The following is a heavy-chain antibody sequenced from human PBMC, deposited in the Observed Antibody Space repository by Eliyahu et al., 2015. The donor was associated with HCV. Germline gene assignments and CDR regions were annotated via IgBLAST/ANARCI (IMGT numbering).Heavy chain of an antibody. J-gene: IGHJ3*02. CDR1: GFXFXSYS. CDR2: ISSSSSYI. Sequence: EVQLVESGGGLVKPGGSLRLSCAASGFXFXSYSMNWVRQAPGKGLGWVSSISSSSSYIYYADSVKGRFTISRDNAKNSLYLQMNSLRAEDTAVYYCARDSKLELRVNAFDIWGQGTMVTVSS. CDR3: ARDSKLELRVNAFDI. D-gene: IGHD1-7*01. V-gene: IGHV3-21*01.